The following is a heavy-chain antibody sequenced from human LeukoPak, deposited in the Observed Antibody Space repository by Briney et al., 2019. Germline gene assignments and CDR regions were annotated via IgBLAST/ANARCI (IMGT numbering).Heavy chain of an antibody. D-gene: IGHD3-10*01. J-gene: IGHJ6*03. CDR1: GASISSTNHD. CDR2: NYFSRST. Sequence: SETLSLTCTVYGASISSTNHDWRWIRQPPGKGLEWIGSNYFSRSTYYNPSLKSRVAISVDTSKNQFSLELSSVTAADTDLYYCARGTRGSYYTDVWGKGTTVTVSS. CDR3: ARGTRGSYYTDV. V-gene: IGHV4-39*07.